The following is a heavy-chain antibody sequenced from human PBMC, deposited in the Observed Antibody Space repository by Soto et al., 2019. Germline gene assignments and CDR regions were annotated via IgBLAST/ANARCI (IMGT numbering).Heavy chain of an antibody. D-gene: IGHD4-17*01. CDR3: ARDPSYGDDSYYGMDV. Sequence: QVQLQESGPGLVKPSQTLSLTCTVSGGSINSGGYYWSWIRQHPGKGLEWIGSIYYSGKTYYSPSLKSRVTISVDTSKNHFAVRLSSLTAADTAVYYCARDPSYGDDSYYGMDVWGQGTTVTVSS. CDR1: GGSINSGGYY. J-gene: IGHJ6*02. CDR2: IYYSGKT. V-gene: IGHV4-31*03.